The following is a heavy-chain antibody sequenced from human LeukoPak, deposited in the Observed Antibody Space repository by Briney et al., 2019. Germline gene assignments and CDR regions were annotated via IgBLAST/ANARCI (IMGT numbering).Heavy chain of an antibody. CDR1: GFTFSSYA. Sequence: GGSLRLSCAASGFTFSSYAMSWVRQAPGKGLEWVSAISGSGGSTYYADSVKGRFTISRDNSKNSLYLQMNSLRTEDTALYYCAKDGYNTLIDYWGQGTLVTVSS. CDR2: ISGSGGST. J-gene: IGHJ4*02. V-gene: IGHV3-23*01. CDR3: AKDGYNTLIDY. D-gene: IGHD5-24*01.